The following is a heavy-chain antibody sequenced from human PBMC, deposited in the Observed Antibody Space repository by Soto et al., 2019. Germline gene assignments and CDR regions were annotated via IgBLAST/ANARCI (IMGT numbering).Heavy chain of an antibody. Sequence: GGSLRLSCAACGFSFRIYAMPWVRKAPGKGLEWVAVISYDGSNKYYADSVKGRFTISRDNSKNTLYLQMNSLRAEDTAAYYCARDXTGYSSRWYWGYDAFDIWGQGTMVTVSS. V-gene: IGHV3-30-3*01. CDR1: GFSFRIYA. J-gene: IGHJ3*02. CDR3: ARDXTGYSSRWYWGYDAFDI. D-gene: IGHD6-13*01. CDR2: ISYDGSNK.